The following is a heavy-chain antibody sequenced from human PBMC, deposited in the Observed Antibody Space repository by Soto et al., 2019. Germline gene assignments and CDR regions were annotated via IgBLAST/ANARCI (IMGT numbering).Heavy chain of an antibody. J-gene: IGHJ2*01. V-gene: IGHV3-23*01. CDR1: VFPFDCCA. CDR3: AHNRGPGSYTIWYFDV. CDR2: IHGVGDYT. Sequence: EVQVLESGGDVVQPGGSLRLSCAASVFPFDCCAMSWGRQAQGKGLGWVSTIHGVGDYTHYTDSVKGRFTISRDNSGNTLYLQMNSITAEDTAIYFCAHNRGPGSYTIWYFDVLGRRTLFTFSS. D-gene: IGHD2-15*01.